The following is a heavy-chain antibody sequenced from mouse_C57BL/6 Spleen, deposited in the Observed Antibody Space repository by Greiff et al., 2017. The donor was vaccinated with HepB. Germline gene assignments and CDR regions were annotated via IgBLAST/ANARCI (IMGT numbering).Heavy chain of an antibody. CDR2: ISYSGST. J-gene: IGHJ3*01. V-gene: IGHV3-1*01. Sequence: VQLQQSGPGMVKPSQSLSLTCTVTGYSITSGYDWHWIRHFPGNKLEWMGYISYSGSTNYNPSLKSRISITHDTSKNHFFLKLNSVTTEDTATYYCARDGYYWFAYWGQGTLVTVSA. CDR1: GYSITSGYD. D-gene: IGHD2-3*01. CDR3: ARDGYYWFAY.